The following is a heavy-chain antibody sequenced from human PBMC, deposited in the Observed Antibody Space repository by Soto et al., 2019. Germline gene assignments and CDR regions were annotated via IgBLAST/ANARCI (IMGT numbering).Heavy chain of an antibody. CDR2: IYYSGST. J-gene: IGHJ6*02. CDR1: GGSISSSSYS. V-gene: IGHV4-39*01. CDR3: GRQPGHCGSTTCFGYYSVDV. D-gene: IGHD2-2*01. Sequence: QLQLQESGPRLVKPSETLSLTCSVSGGSISSSSYSWGWIRQPPGKGLEWIGTIYYSGSTHYNPSLGGGVAISADTPNNQLSLRLSSVTAADTAVYYCGRQPGHCGSTTCFGYYSVDVWGQGTTVTVS.